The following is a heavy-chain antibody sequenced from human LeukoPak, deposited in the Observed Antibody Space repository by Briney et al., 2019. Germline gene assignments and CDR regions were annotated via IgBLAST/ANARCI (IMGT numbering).Heavy chain of an antibody. CDR2: INHSGST. CDR1: GGSFSGYY. Sequence: SETLSLTCAVYGGSFSGYYWSWIRQPPGKGLEWIGEINHSGSTNYNPSLKSRVTISVDTSKNQFSLKLSSVTAADTAVYYCARAVAAVELDPWGQGTLVTVSS. V-gene: IGHV4-34*01. D-gene: IGHD6-19*01. CDR3: ARAVAAVELDP. J-gene: IGHJ5*02.